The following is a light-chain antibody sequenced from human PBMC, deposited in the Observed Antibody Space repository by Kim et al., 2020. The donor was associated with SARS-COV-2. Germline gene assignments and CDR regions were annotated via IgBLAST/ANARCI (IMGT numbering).Light chain of an antibody. V-gene: IGLV3-19*01. Sequence: SSELTQDPXXSVALGQTVRIACQGDSLRSYYASWYQQKPGQAPVLVIYGKNNRPSGIPDRFSGSSSGNTASLTITGAQAEDEADYYCNSRDSSGNHLVFG. J-gene: IGLJ3*02. CDR1: SLRSYY. CDR2: GKN. CDR3: NSRDSSGNHLV.